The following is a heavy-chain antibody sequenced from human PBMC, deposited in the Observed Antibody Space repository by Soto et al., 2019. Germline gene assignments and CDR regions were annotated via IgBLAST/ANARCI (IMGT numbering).Heavy chain of an antibody. CDR1: GFTFSGSA. J-gene: IGHJ6*02. D-gene: IGHD3-9*01. V-gene: IGHV3-73*01. CDR3: TSPRLWYDIFTGSPYCYYGMDV. Sequence: PGGSLRLSCAASGFTFSGSAMHWVRQASGKGLEWVGRIRSKANSYATAYAASVKGRFTISRDDSKNTAYLQMNSLKTEDTAVYYCTSPRLWYDIFTGSPYCYYGMDVWGQGTTVTVSS. CDR2: IRSKANSYAT.